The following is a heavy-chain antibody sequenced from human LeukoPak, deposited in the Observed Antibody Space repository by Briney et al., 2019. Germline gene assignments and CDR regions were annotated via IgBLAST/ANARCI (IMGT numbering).Heavy chain of an antibody. CDR3: AKDQNYYDSSGYTLDY. CDR2: ISYDGSNK. J-gene: IGHJ4*02. CDR1: GFTFSSYG. V-gene: IGHV3-30*18. D-gene: IGHD3-22*01. Sequence: GGSLRLSCAASGFTFSSYGTHWVRQAPGKGLEWVAVISYDGSNKYYADSVKGRFTISRDNSKNTLYLQMNSLRAEDTAVYYCAKDQNYYDSSGYTLDYWGQGTLVTVSS.